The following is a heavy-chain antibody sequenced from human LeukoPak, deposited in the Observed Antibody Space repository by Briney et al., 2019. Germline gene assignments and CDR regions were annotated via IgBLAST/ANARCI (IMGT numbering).Heavy chain of an antibody. D-gene: IGHD3-22*01. Sequence: ASVKVSCKTSGYTFTSYDINWVRPVPGQGLEWVGGMDGNSGKTAYAQNFLGRVTITRNSSISTAYMELSSLRSEDTAVYYCARLYYYASSGYDALDIWGQGTMVAVSS. CDR1: GYTFTSYD. V-gene: IGHV1-8*01. CDR2: MDGNSGKT. CDR3: ARLYYYASSGYDALDI. J-gene: IGHJ3*02.